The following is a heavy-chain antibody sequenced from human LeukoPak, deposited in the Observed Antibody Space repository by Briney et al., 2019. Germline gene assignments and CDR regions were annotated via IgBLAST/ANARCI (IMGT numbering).Heavy chain of an antibody. CDR2: IYYSGST. CDR1: GGSISTYY. Sequence: SETLSLTRTVSGGSISTYYWSWIRQPPGKGLEWIGYIYYSGSTNYNPSLKSRVTISVDMSKNQFSLKLSSVTAADTAVYYCARVSGAGYDGRGVFDYWGQGTLVTVSS. J-gene: IGHJ4*02. V-gene: IGHV4-59*01. CDR3: ARVSGAGYDGRGVFDY. D-gene: IGHD2-8*02.